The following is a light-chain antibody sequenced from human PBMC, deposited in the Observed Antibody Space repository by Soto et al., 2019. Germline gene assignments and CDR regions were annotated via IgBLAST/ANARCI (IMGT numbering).Light chain of an antibody. CDR1: QTISSW. Sequence: DIQMTQSPSTLSGSVGDRVTITCRASQTISSWLAWYQQKPGKAPKLLIYKASTLKSGVPSRFSGSGSGTEIPLTINNLEPDDFATYYCQHYNNYSEALGQGTKVDIK. V-gene: IGKV1-5*03. CDR3: QHYNNYSEA. J-gene: IGKJ1*01. CDR2: KAS.